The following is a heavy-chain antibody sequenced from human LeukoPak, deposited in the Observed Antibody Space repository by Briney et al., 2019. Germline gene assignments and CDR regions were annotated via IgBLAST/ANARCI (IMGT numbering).Heavy chain of an antibody. CDR2: ISGSSSTI. CDR1: GFTFSSYE. V-gene: IGHV3-48*01. D-gene: IGHD1-26*01. CDR3: ARPRVGATGWFDP. J-gene: IGHJ5*02. Sequence: GGSLRLSCAASGFTFSSYEMNWVRQAPGKGLEWVSYISGSSSTIYYADSVKGRFTISRDNAKNSLYLQMNSLRAEDTAVYYCARPRVGATGWFDPWGQGTLVTVSS.